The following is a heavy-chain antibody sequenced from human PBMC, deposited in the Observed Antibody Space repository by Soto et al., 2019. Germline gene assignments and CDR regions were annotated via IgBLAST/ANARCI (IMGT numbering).Heavy chain of an antibody. V-gene: IGHV4-30-2*01. J-gene: IGHJ3*02. Sequence: QLQLQESGSGLVKPSQTLSLTCAVSNGSISSGGYSWSWIRQPPGKGLEWIGYIYHGGSTFYNPALQSRVTIAVDRSKNQFSLKLSSVTAADTAVYYCARGGYYDSSGSDGFDIWGQGTMVTVSS. CDR3: ARGGYYDSSGSDGFDI. CDR1: NGSISSGGYS. CDR2: IYHGGST. D-gene: IGHD3-22*01.